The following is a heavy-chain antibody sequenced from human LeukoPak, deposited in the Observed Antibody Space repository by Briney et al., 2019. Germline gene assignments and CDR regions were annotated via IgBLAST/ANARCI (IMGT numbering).Heavy chain of an antibody. V-gene: IGHV3-53*05. CDR1: GSNITYNY. CDR3: VRTSFYYDMDV. Sequence: GGSLRLSCAASGSNITYNYMTWVRQAPGKGLEWVSLINSGGDTYYADSLRGRITVSRDTSNNALFLQMSGLRPEDTAVYYCVRTSFYYDMDVWGQGTTVTVPS. D-gene: IGHD3-16*02. CDR2: INSGGDT. J-gene: IGHJ6*02.